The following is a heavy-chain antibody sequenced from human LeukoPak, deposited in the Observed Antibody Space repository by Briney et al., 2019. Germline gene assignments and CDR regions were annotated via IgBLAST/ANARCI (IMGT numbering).Heavy chain of an antibody. V-gene: IGHV3-53*01. CDR2: IYSGGST. Sequence: GGSLRLSCAASGFTVSSNYMSWVRQAPGKGLEWGSVIYSGGSTYYADSVKGRFTISRDNSKNTLYLQMNSLRAEDTAVYYCARDRVVVVPAAILRRGAFDIWGQGTMVTVSS. J-gene: IGHJ3*02. CDR1: GFTVSSNY. D-gene: IGHD2-2*02. CDR3: ARDRVVVVPAAILRRGAFDI.